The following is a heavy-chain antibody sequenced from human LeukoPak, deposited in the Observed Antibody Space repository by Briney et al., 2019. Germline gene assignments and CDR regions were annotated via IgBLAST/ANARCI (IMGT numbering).Heavy chain of an antibody. Sequence: PSETLSLTCGVSGGSITSTNWWSWVRQPPGQGLEWIGEISLSGLTNYNPSLESRVTMALDKSKNHLSLNLTSVTAADTAVHYCSRENGAFSPFGYWGQGTLVTVPS. V-gene: IGHV4-4*02. J-gene: IGHJ4*02. CDR1: GGSITSTNW. CDR2: ISLSGLT. CDR3: SRENGAFSPFGY. D-gene: IGHD2-8*01.